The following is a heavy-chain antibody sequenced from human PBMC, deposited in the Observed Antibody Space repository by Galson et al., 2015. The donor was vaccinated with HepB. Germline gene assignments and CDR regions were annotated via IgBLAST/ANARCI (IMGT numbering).Heavy chain of an antibody. V-gene: IGHV3-48*03. Sequence: SLRLSCAASGFTFSSYEMNWVRQAPGKGLEWVSYISSSGSTIYYADSVKGRFTISRDNAKNSLYLQMNSLRAEDTAVYYCARGFSPRTTVTTEGVYWGQGTLVTVSS. CDR1: GFTFSSYE. CDR2: ISSSGSTI. J-gene: IGHJ4*02. D-gene: IGHD4-11*01. CDR3: ARGFSPRTTVTTEGVY.